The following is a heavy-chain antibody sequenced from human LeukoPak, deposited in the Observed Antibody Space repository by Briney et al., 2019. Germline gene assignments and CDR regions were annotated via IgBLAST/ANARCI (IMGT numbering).Heavy chain of an antibody. CDR1: GFTFSSYA. V-gene: IGHV3-23*01. CDR3: AEVKLWFGELLPRDY. Sequence: GGSLRLSCAASGFTFSSYAMSWVRQAPGKGLEWVSAIRSSGSTTYYADSVKGRFTISRDNSKNTLYLQMNSLRAEDTAVHYCAEVKLWFGELLPRDYWGQGTLVTVSS. J-gene: IGHJ4*02. CDR2: IRSSGSTT. D-gene: IGHD3-10*01.